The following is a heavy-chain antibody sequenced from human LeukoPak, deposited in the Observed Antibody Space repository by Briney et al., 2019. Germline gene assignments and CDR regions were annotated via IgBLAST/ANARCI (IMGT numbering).Heavy chain of an antibody. CDR3: AKEGTYTYGASDFDY. D-gene: IGHD4/OR15-4a*01. Sequence: PSETLSLTCTVSGVSISSSSYYWGWIRQPPGKGLEWIGSIYSSGSTYYNPSLKSRVTISVDTSKNQFTLKLSSVTAADTAVYYCAKEGTYTYGASDFDYWGQGTLVTASS. CDR1: GVSISSSSYY. CDR2: IYSSGST. J-gene: IGHJ4*02. V-gene: IGHV4-39*06.